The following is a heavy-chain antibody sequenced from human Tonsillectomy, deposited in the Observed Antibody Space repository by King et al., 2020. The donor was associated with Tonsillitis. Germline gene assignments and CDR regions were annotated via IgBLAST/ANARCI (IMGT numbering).Heavy chain of an antibody. J-gene: IGHJ4*02. D-gene: IGHD3-22*01. CDR3: ARDFSYYVSSSYYYKVSDY. V-gene: IGHV1-18*04. Sequence: QLVQSGAEVKKPGASVKVSCKASGYTFTNYGISWVRQAPGQGLEWMGWISAYNGNTNYAQKLQGRVTMTTDTSTSTAYMELRSLRSDDTAVYYCARDFSYYVSSSYYYKVSDYWGQGTLVTVSS. CDR2: ISAYNGNT. CDR1: GYTFTNYG.